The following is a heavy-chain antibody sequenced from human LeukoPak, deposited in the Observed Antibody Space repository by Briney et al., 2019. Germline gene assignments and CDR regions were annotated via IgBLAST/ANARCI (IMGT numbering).Heavy chain of an antibody. CDR3: AKAGAAGMVFFAFDI. Sequence: GGSLRLSCAASGFTFSSYAMHWVRQAPGKGLEWVAVISYDGSNKYYADSVKGRFTISRDNSKNTLYLQMNSLRAEDTAVYYCAKAGAAGMVFFAFDIWGQGTMVTVSS. J-gene: IGHJ3*02. V-gene: IGHV3-30*04. D-gene: IGHD6-13*01. CDR2: ISYDGSNK. CDR1: GFTFSSYA.